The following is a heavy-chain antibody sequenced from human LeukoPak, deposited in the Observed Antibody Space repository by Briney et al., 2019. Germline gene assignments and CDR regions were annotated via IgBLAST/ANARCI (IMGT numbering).Heavy chain of an antibody. CDR2: INSDGSST. V-gene: IGHV3-74*01. D-gene: IGHD3-10*01. CDR3: AKDQANALLRFGELIRKISDGHFDY. CDR1: GFTFSSYW. J-gene: IGHJ4*02. Sequence: GGSLRLSCAASGFTFSSYWMHWVRQAPGKGLVWVSRINSDGSSTSYADSVKGRFTISRDNAKNTLYLQMNSLRAEDTAVYYCAKDQANALLRFGELIRKISDGHFDYWGQGTLVTVSS.